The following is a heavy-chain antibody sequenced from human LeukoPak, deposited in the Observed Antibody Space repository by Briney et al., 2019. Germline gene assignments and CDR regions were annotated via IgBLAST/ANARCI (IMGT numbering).Heavy chain of an antibody. V-gene: IGHV3-11*01. CDR3: ARGCSTSCHSPGKYYYAMDV. Sequence: TGGSLRLSCAASGFTFSDYYMNWIRQAPGKGLEWLSYISRSGSTIYYAASVKGRFTISRDSGNNSLYLQMDSLRAEDTAVYYCARGCSTSCHSPGKYYYAMDVWGRGTTVTVSS. J-gene: IGHJ6*02. CDR1: GFTFSDYY. D-gene: IGHD2-2*01. CDR2: ISRSGSTI.